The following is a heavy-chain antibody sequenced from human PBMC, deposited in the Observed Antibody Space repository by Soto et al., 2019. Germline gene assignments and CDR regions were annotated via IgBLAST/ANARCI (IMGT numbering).Heavy chain of an antibody. J-gene: IGHJ6*02. V-gene: IGHV1-18*04. D-gene: IGHD3-3*01. Sequence: GASVTVSCKASGYTFTSYGISWVRQAPGQGLEWMGWISAYNGNTNYAQKLQGRVTMTADTSTSTAYMELRSLRSDDTAVYYCARVIPASDFWSGYYSYYYYYVMDVWGQGTTVTVSS. CDR3: ARVIPASDFWSGYYSYYYYYVMDV. CDR1: GYTFTSYG. CDR2: ISAYNGNT.